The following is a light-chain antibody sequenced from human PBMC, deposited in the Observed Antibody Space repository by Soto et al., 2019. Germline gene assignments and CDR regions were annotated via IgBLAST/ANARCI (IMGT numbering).Light chain of an antibody. J-gene: IGKJ4*01. V-gene: IGKV3-15*01. Sequence: EIVMTQSPATLSVSPGERVTLSCRASQSVSRFLAWYQQRPGQAPRLLIYAASTRATGVPARFSGSGSGTEFTLTISSLQSEDFGVYYRQQYNKWPPLTFGGGTKVEIK. CDR1: QSVSRF. CDR2: AAS. CDR3: QQYNKWPPLT.